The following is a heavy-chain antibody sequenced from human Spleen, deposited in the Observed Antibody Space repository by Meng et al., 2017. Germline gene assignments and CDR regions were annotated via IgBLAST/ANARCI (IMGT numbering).Heavy chain of an antibody. J-gene: IGHJ4*02. CDR2: INHSGST. CDR3: ARGPTTMAHDFDY. CDR1: GGSFSDYY. D-gene: IGHD4-11*01. V-gene: IGHV4-34*01. Sequence: VQLQSWGVGLFKPSETLSLVCVVSGGSFSDYYWSWIRQPPGKGLEWIGEINHSGSTNYNPSLESRATISVDTSQNNLSLKLSSVTAADSAVYYCARGPTTMAHDFDYWGQGTLVTVSS.